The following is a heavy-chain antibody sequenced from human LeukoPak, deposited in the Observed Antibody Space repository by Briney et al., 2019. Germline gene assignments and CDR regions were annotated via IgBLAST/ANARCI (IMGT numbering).Heavy chain of an antibody. J-gene: IGHJ4*02. Sequence: ASVKVSCKASGYIFAGSYMHWVRQAPGQGLEWMGIINPSGGSTSYAQKFQGRVTMTRDTSTSTVYMELSSLRSEDTAVYYCARAQPIVVVIIDYWGQGTLVTVSS. D-gene: IGHD3-22*01. CDR2: INPSGGST. V-gene: IGHV1-46*01. CDR3: ARAQPIVVVIIDY. CDR1: GYIFAGSY.